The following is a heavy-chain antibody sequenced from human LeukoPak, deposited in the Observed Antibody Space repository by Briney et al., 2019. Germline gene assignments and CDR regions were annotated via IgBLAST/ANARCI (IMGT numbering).Heavy chain of an antibody. CDR2: IRYDGSNK. J-gene: IGHJ6*03. CDR3: AKAGQVAGLYYYYYMDV. Sequence: PGGSLRLACAASGFTFSGYGMHWVRQAPGKGLEWVAFIRYDGSNKYYADSVKGRFTISRDNSKNTLYLQMNSLRAEDTAVYYCAKAGQVAGLYYYYYMDVWGKGTTVTISS. V-gene: IGHV3-30*02. CDR1: GFTFSGYG. D-gene: IGHD6-19*01.